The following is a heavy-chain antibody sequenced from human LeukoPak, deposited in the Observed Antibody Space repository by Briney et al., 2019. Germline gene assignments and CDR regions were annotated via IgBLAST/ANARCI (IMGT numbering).Heavy chain of an antibody. CDR1: GYTFTGYY. CDR2: INPNSGGT. J-gene: IGHJ4*02. Sequence: ASVKVSCKASGYTFTGYYMHWVRQAPGQGLEWMGWINPNSGGTNYAQKFQGRVTMTGDTSISTAYMELSRLRSDDTAVYYCASRIRDTAMVNVYWGQGTLVTVSS. V-gene: IGHV1-2*02. CDR3: ASRIRDTAMVNVY. D-gene: IGHD5-18*01.